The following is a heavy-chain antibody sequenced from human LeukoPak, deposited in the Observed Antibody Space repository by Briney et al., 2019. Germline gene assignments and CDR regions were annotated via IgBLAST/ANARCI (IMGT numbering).Heavy chain of an antibody. Sequence: ASVKVSCKASGYTFTSYYMHWVRQAPGQGLEWMGIINPSGGSTSYAQKFQGRVTMTRNTSISTAYMELSSLRSDDTAVYYCARDPVTTAWGQGTLVTVSS. CDR2: INPSGGST. J-gene: IGHJ5*02. CDR3: ARDPVTTA. V-gene: IGHV1-46*01. D-gene: IGHD4-17*01. CDR1: GYTFTSYY.